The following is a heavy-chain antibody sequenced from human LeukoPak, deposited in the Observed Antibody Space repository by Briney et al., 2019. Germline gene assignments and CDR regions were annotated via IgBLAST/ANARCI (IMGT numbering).Heavy chain of an antibody. CDR2: INSDGSST. J-gene: IGHJ4*02. Sequence: GGSLRLSCAASGFTFSSYWMHWVRQAPGKGLVWVSRINSDGSSTSYADSVKGRFTISRDNAKNSLYLQMNSLRAEDTAVYYCARDPVAAAGTSFLYYFDYWGQGTLVTVSS. V-gene: IGHV3-74*01. CDR3: ARDPVAAAGTSFLYYFDY. D-gene: IGHD6-13*01. CDR1: GFTFSSYW.